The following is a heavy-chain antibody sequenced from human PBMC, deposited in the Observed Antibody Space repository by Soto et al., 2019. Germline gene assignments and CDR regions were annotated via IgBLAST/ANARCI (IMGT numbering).Heavy chain of an antibody. Sequence: SETLSLTCVVSGGSITRYYWTWIRQPPGKGLEFIGYVSYRGSTNYNPSLKSRVTISVDTSKNQFSLILTSVTSADTALYYCSTRSSISGDLVDYWGQGTLVTVS. CDR2: VSYRGST. CDR3: STRSSISGDLVDY. D-gene: IGHD4-17*01. V-gene: IGHV4-59*01. J-gene: IGHJ4*02. CDR1: GGSITRYY.